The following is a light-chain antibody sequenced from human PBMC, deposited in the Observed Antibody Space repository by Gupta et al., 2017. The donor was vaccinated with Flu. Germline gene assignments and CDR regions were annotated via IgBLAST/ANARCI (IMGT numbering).Light chain of an antibody. CDR1: QSVNNN. Sequence: QSVNNNLAWYQQKPGQAPRFLIYGASTRATGIPGRFSGSGSGTEFSLTISSLQSEDFAVYYCQQYNTWPLTFGGGTKVEIK. CDR2: GAS. J-gene: IGKJ4*01. CDR3: QQYNTWPLT. V-gene: IGKV3-15*01.